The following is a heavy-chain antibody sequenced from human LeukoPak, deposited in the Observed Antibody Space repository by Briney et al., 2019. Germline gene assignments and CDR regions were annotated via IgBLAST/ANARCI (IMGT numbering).Heavy chain of an antibody. Sequence: GGSLRLSCAASGFTFSSYGMHWVRQAPGKGLECVAVIWYDGSNKYYSDSVKGRFTISRDNSKNTLYLQMDSLRAEDTAVYYCARIELDRRPTLGVDSWGRGTLVTVSS. CDR2: IWYDGSNK. CDR3: ARIELDRRPTLGVDS. J-gene: IGHJ4*02. D-gene: IGHD1-1*01. CDR1: GFTFSSYG. V-gene: IGHV3-33*01.